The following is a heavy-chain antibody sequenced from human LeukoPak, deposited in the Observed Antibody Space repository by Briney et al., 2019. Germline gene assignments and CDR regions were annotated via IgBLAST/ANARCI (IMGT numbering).Heavy chain of an antibody. D-gene: IGHD5-12*01. J-gene: IGHJ4*02. CDR1: GFTFYSYW. CDR3: AKVGLSRNIVAFDY. V-gene: IGHV3-7*01. Sequence: GGSLRLSCAASGFTFYSYWMSWVRQAPGKGLEWVANIKQDGSEKYYVDSVKGRFTISGDNAKNPLYLQMNSLRAEDTAVYYCAKVGLSRNIVAFDYWGQGTLVTVSS. CDR2: IKQDGSEK.